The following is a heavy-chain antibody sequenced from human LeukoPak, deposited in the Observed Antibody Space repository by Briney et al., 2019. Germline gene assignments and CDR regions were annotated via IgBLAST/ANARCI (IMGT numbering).Heavy chain of an antibody. Sequence: GGSLRLSCAASGFTFSSYGMHWVRQAPGKGLEWVAVISYDGSNKYYADSVKGRFTISRDNSKNTLYLQTNSLRAEDTAVYYCAKDLGGRAYCGGDCYGFDYWGQGTLVTVSS. CDR3: AKDLGGRAYCGGDCYGFDY. CDR1: GFTFSSYG. CDR2: ISYDGSNK. J-gene: IGHJ4*02. D-gene: IGHD2-21*02. V-gene: IGHV3-30*18.